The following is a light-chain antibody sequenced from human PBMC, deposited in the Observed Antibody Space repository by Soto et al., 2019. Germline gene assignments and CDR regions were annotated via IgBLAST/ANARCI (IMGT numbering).Light chain of an antibody. Sequence: DIRMTQSPSTLSSSLGDRGTITGLASQSISSWLAWYQQKPGKAPKLLIYDASSLESGVPSRFSGSGSGTEFTLTISSLQPDDFATYYCQQYNSYSQTFGQGTKVDIK. CDR1: QSISSW. CDR2: DAS. J-gene: IGKJ1*01. V-gene: IGKV1-5*01. CDR3: QQYNSYSQT.